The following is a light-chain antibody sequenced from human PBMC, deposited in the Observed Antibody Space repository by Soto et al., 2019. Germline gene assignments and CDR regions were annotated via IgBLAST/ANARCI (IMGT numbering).Light chain of an antibody. CDR3: QQYVSSPWA. CDR1: QSVTNSF. J-gene: IGKJ1*01. Sequence: EVVLAQSPGTLSLSPGERATLSCWASQSVTNSFLAWYQQKPGQAPRLLIYGASRRATGIPDRFTGSGSGTDFTLTISRLEPEDFAVYYCQQYVSSPWAFGQGTKVDI. V-gene: IGKV3-20*01. CDR2: GAS.